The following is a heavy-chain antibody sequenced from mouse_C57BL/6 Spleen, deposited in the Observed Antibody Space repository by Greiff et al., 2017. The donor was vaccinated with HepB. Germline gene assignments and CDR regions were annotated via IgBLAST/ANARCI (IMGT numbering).Heavy chain of an antibody. V-gene: IGHV14-4*01. CDR2: IDPENGDT. CDR1: GFNIKDDY. J-gene: IGHJ4*01. D-gene: IGHD1-1*01. Sequence: EVQLQESGAELVRPGASVKLSCTASGFNIKDDYMHWVKQRPEQGLEWIGWIDPENGDTEYASKFQGKATITADTSSNTAYLQLSSLTSEDTAVYYCTTLFTTVVADYAMDYWGQGTSVTVSS. CDR3: TTLFTTVVADYAMDY.